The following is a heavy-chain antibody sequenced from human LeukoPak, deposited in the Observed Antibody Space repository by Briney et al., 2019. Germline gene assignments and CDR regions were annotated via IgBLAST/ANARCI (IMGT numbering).Heavy chain of an antibody. CDR1: GFTFSNYA. D-gene: IGHD4-17*01. V-gene: IGHV3-23*01. Sequence: GGSLRLSCAASGFTFSNYAMSWVRQAPGKGLEWVSAISGSGGSTYYADSVKGRFTISRDNSKNTLYLQMNSLRAEDTAVYHCAKDSDYGDNLYARDIWGQGTMVTVSS. CDR2: ISGSGGST. J-gene: IGHJ3*02. CDR3: AKDSDYGDNLYARDI.